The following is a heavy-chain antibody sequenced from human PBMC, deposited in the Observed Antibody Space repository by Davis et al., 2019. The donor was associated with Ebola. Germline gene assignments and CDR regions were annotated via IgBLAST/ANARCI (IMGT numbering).Heavy chain of an antibody. CDR1: GYTFTGYS. Sequence: APSVKVSCKASGYTFTGYSIHWVRQAPGQGLEWMGWINTNTGNPTYAQGFTGRFVFSLDTSVSTAYLQISSLKAEDTAVYYCARGRGIGDYWGQGTLVTVSS. J-gene: IGHJ4*02. CDR2: INTNTGNP. CDR3: ARGRGIGDY. V-gene: IGHV7-4-1*02. D-gene: IGHD3-16*01.